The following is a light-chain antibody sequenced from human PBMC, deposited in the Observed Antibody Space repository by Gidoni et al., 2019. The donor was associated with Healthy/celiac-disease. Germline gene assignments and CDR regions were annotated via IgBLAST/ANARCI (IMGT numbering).Light chain of an antibody. V-gene: IGLV1-47*01. CDR1: SSNIGSKY. J-gene: IGLJ3*02. CDR3: AAWDDSLSGQV. Sequence: QPVLTQPPSASGTPGQRVAISCSGSSSNIGSKYVYCYQQLPGTAPNPLIYRNNPRPSGVPDRFSGSKSGTSASLAIRGLRSEDEADYYCAAWDDSLSGQVFGGGTTLTVL. CDR2: RNN.